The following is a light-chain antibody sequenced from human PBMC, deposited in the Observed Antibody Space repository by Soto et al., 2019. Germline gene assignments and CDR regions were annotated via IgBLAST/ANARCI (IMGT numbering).Light chain of an antibody. CDR3: SSYTSSSTSG. J-gene: IGLJ1*01. V-gene: IGLV2-14*01. CDR2: EVS. CDR1: SSDVGGYNY. Sequence: QSVLTQPASVSGPPGQSITISCTGTSSDVGGYNYVSWYQQHPGKAPKPMIYEVSNRPSGVSNRFSGSKSGNTASLTISGLQAEDEADYYCSSYTSSSTSGFGTGTKVTVL.